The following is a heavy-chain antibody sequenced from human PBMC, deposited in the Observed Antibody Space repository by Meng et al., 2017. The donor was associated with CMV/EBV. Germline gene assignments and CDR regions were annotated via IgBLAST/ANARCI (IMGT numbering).Heavy chain of an antibody. CDR3: ARDEGGGIG. D-gene: IGHD2-15*01. Sequence: GGSLRLSCAASGFTFSDYYMDWVRQAPGKGPEWVSSISSSSSYIYYADSVKGRFTISRDNAKNSLYLQMNSLRAEDTAVYYCARDEGGGIGWGQGTLVTVSS. CDR2: ISSSSSYI. J-gene: IGHJ4*02. V-gene: IGHV3-21*01. CDR1: GFTFSDYY.